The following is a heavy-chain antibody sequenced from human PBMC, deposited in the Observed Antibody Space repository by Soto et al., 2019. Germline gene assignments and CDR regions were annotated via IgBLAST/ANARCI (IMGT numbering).Heavy chain of an antibody. V-gene: IGHV1-69*02. CDR1: GDTFNFYT. Sequence: QVQLVQSGADVKKPGSSVKVSCKASGDTFNFYTINWVRQAPGLGLEWMGRFNPILTMSNYAQKFEGRVRXTXDXXTSPADMELSRLRAEDTAMYYCATSYGSGYRAFDFWGQGALVTVSS. D-gene: IGHD3-10*01. CDR3: ATSYGSGYRAFDF. J-gene: IGHJ4*02. CDR2: FNPILTMS.